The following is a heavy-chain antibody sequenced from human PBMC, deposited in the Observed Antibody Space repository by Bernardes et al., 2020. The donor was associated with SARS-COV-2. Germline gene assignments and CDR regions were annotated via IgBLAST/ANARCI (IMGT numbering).Heavy chain of an antibody. CDR2: TSSSASYK. J-gene: IGHJ6*02. CDR3: ARGPYCPGGICTFYGMDV. D-gene: IGHD2-8*02. CDR1: GFIFTTYG. Sequence: GGSLRLSCAASGFIFTTYGLNWVRQAPGKGLEWVSSTSSSASYKYYADSVKGRFTISRDNAKNSLYLEMNSLRAEDTALYYCARGPYCPGGICTFYGMDVWGQGTTVTVSS. V-gene: IGHV3-21*06.